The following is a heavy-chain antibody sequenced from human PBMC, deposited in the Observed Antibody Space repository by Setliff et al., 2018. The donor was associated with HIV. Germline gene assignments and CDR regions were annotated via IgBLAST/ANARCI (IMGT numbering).Heavy chain of an antibody. J-gene: IGHJ4*02. V-gene: IGHV4-59*01. CDR3: ARARAAAGTQGTFDY. CDR1: GGSISRNY. D-gene: IGHD6-13*01. CDR2: IYYSGRT. Sequence: SETLSLTCSVSGGSISRNYWSWIRQPPGKGLEWIGYIYYSGRTNYNPSLKSRVTISVDTSKNQFSLKLSSVTAADTAVYYCARARAAAGTQGTFDYWGQGTLVTVSS.